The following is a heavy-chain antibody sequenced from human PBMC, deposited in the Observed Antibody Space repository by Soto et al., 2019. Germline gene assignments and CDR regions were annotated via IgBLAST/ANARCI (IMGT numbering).Heavy chain of an antibody. CDR3: ASIILTGYYGLEP. J-gene: IGHJ5*02. CDR2: IYSTGKT. V-gene: IGHV4-59*01. Sequence: QVQLQESGPGLVKPSETLSLTCSVSGDYLTSYYWTWVRQPPGKGLAWIGYIYSTGKTNYNPSLKSRVTISMDLSNNQFSLELRSLTAADKAVYYCASIILTGYYGLEPWGQGTLVIVSA. D-gene: IGHD3-9*01. CDR1: GDYLTSYY.